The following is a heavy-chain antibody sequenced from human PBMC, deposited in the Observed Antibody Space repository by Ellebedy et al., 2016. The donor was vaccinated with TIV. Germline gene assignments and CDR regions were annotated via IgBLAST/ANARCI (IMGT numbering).Heavy chain of an antibody. Sequence: MPSETLSLTCTVSGGSIHNYYWSRFRQPAGKRPEWVGRIHSTGRTDYNPSLQSRVTVSVDTSKSQFSLKMTSVTAADTAVYYCVRDWDWHDPGGPWGQGTPVTVSS. J-gene: IGHJ5*02. CDR2: IHSTGRT. V-gene: IGHV4-4*07. CDR3: VRDWDWHDPGGP. D-gene: IGHD1-1*01. CDR1: GGSIHNYY.